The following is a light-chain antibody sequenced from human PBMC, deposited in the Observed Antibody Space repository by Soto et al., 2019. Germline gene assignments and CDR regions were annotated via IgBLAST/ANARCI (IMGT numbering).Light chain of an antibody. V-gene: IGKV3-11*01. CDR2: DAS. CDR3: QKRSNWPQIT. CDR1: LSVSVY. J-gene: IGKJ5*01. Sequence: EIVMTQYPATASVSPGETATISCRSSLSVSVYLDWYQQKPGQAPRLLISDASNRATGIPDRFSGSGSGTDFTLTIRSLEPEDFAVYYCQKRSNWPQITCGKWTRLEIK.